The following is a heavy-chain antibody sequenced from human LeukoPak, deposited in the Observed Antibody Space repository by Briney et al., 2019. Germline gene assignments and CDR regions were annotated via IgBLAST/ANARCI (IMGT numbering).Heavy chain of an antibody. J-gene: IGHJ4*02. D-gene: IGHD3-9*01. CDR3: AGDPNKNFDWLLYYFDY. CDR2: ISSSSSYI. CDR1: GFTFSSYS. V-gene: IGHV3-21*01. Sequence: GGSLRLSCAASGFTFSSYSMNWVRQAPGKGLEWVSSISSSSSYIYYADSVKGRFTISRDNAKNSLYLQMNSLRAEDTAVYYCAGDPNKNFDWLLYYFDYWGQGTLVTVSS.